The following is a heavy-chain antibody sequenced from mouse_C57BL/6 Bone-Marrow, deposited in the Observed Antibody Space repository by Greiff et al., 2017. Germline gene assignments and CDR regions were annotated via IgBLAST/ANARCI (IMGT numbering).Heavy chain of an antibody. Sequence: EVKVVESGEGLVKPGGSLKLSCAASGFTFSSYAMSWVRQTPEKRLEWVAYISSGGDYIYYADTVKGRFTISRDNARNTLYLQMSSLKSEDTAMYYCTRDLNDYGGVDYWGQGTTLTVSS. J-gene: IGHJ2*01. D-gene: IGHD2-4*01. CDR2: ISSGGDYI. CDR1: GFTFSSYA. V-gene: IGHV5-9-1*02. CDR3: TRDLNDYGGVDY.